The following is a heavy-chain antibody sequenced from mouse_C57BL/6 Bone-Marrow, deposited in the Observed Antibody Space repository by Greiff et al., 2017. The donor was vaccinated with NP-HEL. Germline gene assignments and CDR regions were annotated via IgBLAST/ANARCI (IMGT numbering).Heavy chain of an antibody. D-gene: IGHD2-5*01. CDR2: IDPANGNT. V-gene: IGHV14-3*01. CDR1: GFNIKNTY. CDR3: ATSYYSNYGGFAY. J-gene: IGHJ3*01. Sequence: VQLKESVAELVRPGASVKLSCTASGFNIKNTYMHWVKQRPEQGLEWIGRIDPANGNTKYAPKFQGKATITADTSSNTAYLQLSSLTSEDTAIYYCATSYYSNYGGFAYWGQGTLVTVSA.